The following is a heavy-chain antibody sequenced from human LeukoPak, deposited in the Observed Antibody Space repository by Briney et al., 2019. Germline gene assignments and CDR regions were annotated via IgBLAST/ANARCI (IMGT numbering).Heavy chain of an antibody. D-gene: IGHD5-18*01. J-gene: IGHJ4*02. CDR3: AAQLDTAMVLFDY. V-gene: IGHV3-21*01. Sequence: GGSLRLSCAASGFTFSSYSMNWVRQAPGKGLEWVSSISSSSSYIYYADSVKGRFTISRDNAKNSLCLQMNSLRAEDTAVYYCAAQLDTAMVLFDYWGREPWSPSPQ. CDR2: ISSSSSYI. CDR1: GFTFSSYS.